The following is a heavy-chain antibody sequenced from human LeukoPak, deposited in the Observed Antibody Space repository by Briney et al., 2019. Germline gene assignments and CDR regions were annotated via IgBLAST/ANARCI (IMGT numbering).Heavy chain of an antibody. CDR3: ATYIAAAGPQPYYYYYYMDV. CDR2: IKQDGSEK. D-gene: IGHD6-13*01. V-gene: IGHV3-7*01. Sequence: GGSLRLSCAASGFTFSGYWMSWVRQAPGKGLEWVANIKQDGSEKYYVDSVRGRFTISRDNAKNSLYLQMNSLRAEDTAVYYCATYIAAAGPQPYYYYYYMDVWGKGTTVTVSS. J-gene: IGHJ6*03. CDR1: GFTFSGYW.